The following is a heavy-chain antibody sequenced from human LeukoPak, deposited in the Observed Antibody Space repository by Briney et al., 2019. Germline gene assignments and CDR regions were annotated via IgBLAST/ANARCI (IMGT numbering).Heavy chain of an antibody. Sequence: PGGSLRLSCAASGFTFGSYAMSWVRQAPGKGLEWVSGISVSGDSTYYADSVKGRFTISRDNSKNTLYLQMNTLRAEDTAVYYCAKNRGNWYYCDYWGQGTQVTVSS. D-gene: IGHD2/OR15-2a*01. V-gene: IGHV3-23*01. CDR2: ISVSGDST. CDR1: GFTFGSYA. J-gene: IGHJ4*02. CDR3: AKNRGNWYYCDY.